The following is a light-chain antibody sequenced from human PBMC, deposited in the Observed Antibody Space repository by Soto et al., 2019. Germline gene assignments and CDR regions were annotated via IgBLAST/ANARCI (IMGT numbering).Light chain of an antibody. CDR3: QQYENYWT. Sequence: EIVLTQSPGTLSLSPGERATLSCRASQSVPSDLLAWYQQKPGQAPRLVIYAASRRATGIPDRFSGSGSGTEFSLTISNLQPDDCATYYCQQYENYWTFGQGTKVDIK. V-gene: IGKV3-20*01. CDR1: QSVPSDL. CDR2: AAS. J-gene: IGKJ1*01.